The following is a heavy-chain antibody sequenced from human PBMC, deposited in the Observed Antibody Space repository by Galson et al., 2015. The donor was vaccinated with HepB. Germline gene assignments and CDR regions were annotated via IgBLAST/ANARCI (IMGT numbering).Heavy chain of an antibody. CDR2: ISGSGGGT. Sequence: LRLSCAASGFTFRSYAMSWVRQAPGKGLEWVSGISGSGGGTSQADSVKGRFSISRDNSKNTLYLQMNSLRAEDTAVYYCANVPDYDSSGYYIGDYWGQGTLVTGSS. V-gene: IGHV3-23*01. CDR1: GFTFRSYA. D-gene: IGHD3-22*01. J-gene: IGHJ4*02. CDR3: ANVPDYDSSGYYIGDY.